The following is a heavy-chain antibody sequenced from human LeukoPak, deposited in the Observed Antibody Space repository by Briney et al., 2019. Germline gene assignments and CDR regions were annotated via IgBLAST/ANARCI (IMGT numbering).Heavy chain of an antibody. V-gene: IGHV1-46*01. CDR3: ARDHGYCSGGSCYPSSWFDP. J-gene: IGHJ5*02. Sequence: ASVKVSCKASGYAFTSYYMHWARQAPGQGLEWMGIINPSGGSTSYAQKFQGRVTMTRDTSTSTVYMELSSLRSKDTAVYYCARDHGYCSGGSCYPSSWFDPWGQGTLVTVSS. CDR2: INPSGGST. CDR1: GYAFTSYY. D-gene: IGHD2-15*01.